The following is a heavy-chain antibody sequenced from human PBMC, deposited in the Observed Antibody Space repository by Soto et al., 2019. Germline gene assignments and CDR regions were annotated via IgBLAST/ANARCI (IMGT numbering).Heavy chain of an antibody. CDR3: AKDSLTPSLLNIVVVPAAIYYYGMDV. D-gene: IGHD2-2*01. CDR2: ISYDGSNK. J-gene: IGHJ6*02. V-gene: IGHV3-30*18. CDR1: GFTFSSYG. Sequence: TGGSLRLSCAASGFTFSSYGMHWVRQAPGKGLEWVAVISYDGSNKYYADSVKGRFTISRDNSKNTLYLQMNSLRAEDTAVYYCAKDSLTPSLLNIVVVPAAIYYYGMDVWGQGTTVTVSS.